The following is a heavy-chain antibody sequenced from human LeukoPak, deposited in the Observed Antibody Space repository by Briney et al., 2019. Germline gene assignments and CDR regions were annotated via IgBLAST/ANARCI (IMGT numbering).Heavy chain of an antibody. CDR2: IYYSGST. V-gene: IGHV4-59*01. D-gene: IGHD6-19*01. Sequence: NPSETLSLTCTVSGGSTSNYYWSWIRQPPGKGLEWIGYIYYSGSTSYNPSLKSRVTISIDTSKKQFSLKLNSVTAADTAVYYCARGSPLRSYWGQGTLVTVSS. CDR3: ARGSPLRSY. J-gene: IGHJ4*02. CDR1: GGSTSNYY.